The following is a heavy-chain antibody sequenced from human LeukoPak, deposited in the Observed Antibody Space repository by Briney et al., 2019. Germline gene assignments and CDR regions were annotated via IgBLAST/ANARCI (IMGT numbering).Heavy chain of an antibody. CDR2: IIPILGIA. CDR1: GGTFSSYA. D-gene: IGHD1-14*01. J-gene: IGHJ4*02. CDR3: ARGLGVEPGRLY. V-gene: IGHV1-69*04. Sequence: ASVKVSCKASGGTFSSYAISWVRQAPGQGLEWMGRIIPILGIANYAQKFQGRVTMTRNTSISTAYMELSSLRSEDTAVYYCARGLGVEPGRLYWGQGTLVTVSS.